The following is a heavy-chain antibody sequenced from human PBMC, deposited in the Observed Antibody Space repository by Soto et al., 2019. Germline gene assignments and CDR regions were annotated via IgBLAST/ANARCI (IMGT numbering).Heavy chain of an antibody. CDR1: GFTFSSYS. CDR3: ARVGYYDSSGYYEGDLFY. V-gene: IGHV3-21*01. CDR2: ISSSSSYI. Sequence: EVQLVESGGGLVKPGGSLRLSCAASGFTFSSYSMNWVRQAPGKGLEWVSSISSSSSYIYYADSVQGRFTISRDNAKNSLYLQMNSLRAEDTAVYYCARVGYYDSSGYYEGDLFYWGQGTLVTVSS. D-gene: IGHD3-22*01. J-gene: IGHJ4*02.